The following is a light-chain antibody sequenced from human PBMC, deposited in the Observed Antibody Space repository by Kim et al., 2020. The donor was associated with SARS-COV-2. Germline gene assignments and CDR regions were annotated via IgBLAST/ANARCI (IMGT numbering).Light chain of an antibody. J-gene: IGLJ3*02. CDR2: DVY. Sequence: GQSVTISCTGTSSDVGGYGLVSWYQQFPGKAPKLIIYDVYNRPSAVPDSFSGSKSGNTASLTISGLQTEDEADYYCCSYAGSFSWVFGGGTKVTVL. V-gene: IGLV2-11*01. CDR3: CSYAGSFSWV. CDR1: SSDVGGYGL.